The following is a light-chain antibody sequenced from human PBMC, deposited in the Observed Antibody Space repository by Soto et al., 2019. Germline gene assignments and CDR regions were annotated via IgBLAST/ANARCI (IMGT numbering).Light chain of an antibody. Sequence: DIQMTQSPSTLSASVGDRVTITCRASQSIRSELAWYQQEPGKAPKLLIYKASSLDSGVPSRFSGSGSGTEFTLTVSSLQPDDFATYYCLQYESYPLTVGGGTKVDIK. J-gene: IGKJ4*01. CDR3: LQYESYPLT. CDR2: KAS. CDR1: QSIRSE. V-gene: IGKV1-5*03.